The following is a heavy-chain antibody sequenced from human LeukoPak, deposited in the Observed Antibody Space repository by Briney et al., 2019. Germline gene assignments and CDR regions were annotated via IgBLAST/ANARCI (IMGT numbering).Heavy chain of an antibody. D-gene: IGHD3-22*01. Sequence: SQTLSLTCTVSGGSISSGGYYWSWIRQHPGKGLEWIGYIYYSGSTYYNPSLKSRVTISVDTSKNQFSLKLSSVTAADTTVYYCARARAPYYYDSSGYHFDYWGQGTLVTVSS. CDR1: GGSISSGGYY. J-gene: IGHJ4*02. CDR3: ARARAPYYYDSSGYHFDY. CDR2: IYYSGST. V-gene: IGHV4-31*03.